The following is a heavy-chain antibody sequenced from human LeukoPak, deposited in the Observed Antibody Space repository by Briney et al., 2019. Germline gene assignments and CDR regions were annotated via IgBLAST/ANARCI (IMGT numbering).Heavy chain of an antibody. J-gene: IGHJ3*02. V-gene: IGHV3-23*01. CDR1: GFTLSTYA. CDR2: VSSSGGTT. Sequence: GGSVRLSCAASGFTLSTYAMSWVRQAPGKGLEWVSRVSSSGGTTYYADSVKGRFTISRDDSKNTLYLQMNSLRDEDTAVYYCARRIVGVTAALDMWGQGTMVTVSP. D-gene: IGHD1-26*01. CDR3: ARRIVGVTAALDM.